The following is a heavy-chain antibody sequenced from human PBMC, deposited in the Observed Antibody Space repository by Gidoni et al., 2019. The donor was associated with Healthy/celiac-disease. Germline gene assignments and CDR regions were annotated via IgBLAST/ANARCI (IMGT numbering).Heavy chain of an antibody. CDR1: GFTVSSNY. CDR3: ARDRYYGSGGYYYYYGMDV. CDR2: IYSGGST. D-gene: IGHD3-10*01. V-gene: IGHV3-66*02. Sequence: RLSCAASGFTVSSNYMSWVRQAPGKGLAWVSVIYSGGSTYYADSVKGRFTISRDNSKNTLYLQMNSLRAEDTAVYYCARDRYYGSGGYYYYYGMDVWGQGTTVTVAS. J-gene: IGHJ6*02.